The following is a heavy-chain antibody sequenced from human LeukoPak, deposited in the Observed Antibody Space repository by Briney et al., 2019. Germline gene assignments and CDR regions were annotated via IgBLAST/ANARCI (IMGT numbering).Heavy chain of an antibody. D-gene: IGHD1-26*01. V-gene: IGHV1-69*04. Sequence: SVKVSCKASGGTFSSYAISWVRQAPGQGLEWMGRIIPILGIANYAQKFQGRVTITADKSTSTAYMELSSLRSEDTAVYYCARAGASGSYLFDYWGQGTLVTVSS. J-gene: IGHJ4*02. CDR1: GGTFSSYA. CDR2: IIPILGIA. CDR3: ARAGASGSYLFDY.